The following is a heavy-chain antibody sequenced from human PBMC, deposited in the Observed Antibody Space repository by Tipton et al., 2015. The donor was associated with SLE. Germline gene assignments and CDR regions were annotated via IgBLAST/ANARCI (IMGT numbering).Heavy chain of an antibody. J-gene: IGHJ4*02. CDR1: GFDFHNYD. Sequence: SLRLSCAASGFDFHNYDMNWVRQAPGKGLEWVSSISSGSSYIYYADSVKGRFTISRDNSKNTLYLQMNSLRAEDTAVYYCASELVNWAFDYWGQGTLVTVSS. V-gene: IGHV3-21*01. CDR3: ASELVNWAFDY. D-gene: IGHD2-8*02. CDR2: ISSGSSYI.